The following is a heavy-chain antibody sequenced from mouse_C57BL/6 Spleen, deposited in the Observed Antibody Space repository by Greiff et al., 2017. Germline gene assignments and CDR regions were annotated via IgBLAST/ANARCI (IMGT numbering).Heavy chain of an antibody. CDR1: GYTFTSYW. CDR2: IHPNSGST. CDR3: ANQVYYGNPYYFDY. Sequence: QVQLQQPGAELVKPGASVKMSCKASGYTFTSYWITWVKQRPGQGLEWIGMIHPNSGSTNYNEKFKSKATLTVDKSSSTAYMQLSSLTSEDSAVYYCANQVYYGNPYYFDYWGQGTTLTVSS. J-gene: IGHJ2*01. D-gene: IGHD2-1*01. V-gene: IGHV1-64*01.